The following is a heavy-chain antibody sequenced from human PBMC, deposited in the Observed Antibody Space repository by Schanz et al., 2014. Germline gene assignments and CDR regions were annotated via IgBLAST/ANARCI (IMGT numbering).Heavy chain of an antibody. CDR2: ISASGGTT. CDR3: AASSGWHPSTDY. V-gene: IGHV3-23*01. Sequence: EVQLLESGGGLVQPGGSLRLSCAASGFTFSSYAMSWVRQAPGKGLEWVSAISASGGTTYYADSVKGRFTISRDNAKSSLYLQMNSLRVEDTAVYYCAASSGWHPSTDYWGQGTLVTVSS. D-gene: IGHD6-19*01. CDR1: GFTFSSYA. J-gene: IGHJ4*02.